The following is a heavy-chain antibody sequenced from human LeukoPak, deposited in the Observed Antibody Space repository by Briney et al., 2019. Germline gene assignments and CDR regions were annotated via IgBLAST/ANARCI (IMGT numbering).Heavy chain of an antibody. CDR2: IIPIFGTA. Sequence: GASVKVSCKASGYTFTGYYMHWVRQAPGQGLEWMGGIIPIFGTANYAQKFQGRVTITADESTSTAYMELSSLRSEDTAVYYCARAGTNGYSGYEGKNYYYYYMDVWGKGTTVTISS. J-gene: IGHJ6*03. V-gene: IGHV1-69*13. CDR1: GYTFTGYY. D-gene: IGHD5-12*01. CDR3: ARAGTNGYSGYEGKNYYYYYMDV.